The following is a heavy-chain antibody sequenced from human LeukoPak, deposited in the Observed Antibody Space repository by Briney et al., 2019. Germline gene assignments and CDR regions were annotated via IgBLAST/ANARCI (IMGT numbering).Heavy chain of an antibody. CDR3: ARDGITCTRDC. J-gene: IGHJ4*02. D-gene: IGHD1-7*01. V-gene: IGHV3-7*01. CDR1: GFIFGDFW. Sequence: GGSLRLSCAASGFIFGDFWMVWVRQAPGKGLEWVASINENGRETYYAASVTGRFTISRDTAKNSVYLQMSALRAEDTAVYYCARDGITCTRDCWGQGALVTVSS. CDR2: INENGRET.